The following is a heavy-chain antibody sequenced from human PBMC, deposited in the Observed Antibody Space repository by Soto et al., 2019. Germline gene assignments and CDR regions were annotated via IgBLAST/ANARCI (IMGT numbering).Heavy chain of an antibody. D-gene: IGHD1-26*01. CDR1: GFTFSSYA. J-gene: IGHJ4*02. CDR2: ISYDGSNK. CDR3: ARNAVGATKWYYFDY. Sequence: GGSLRLSCAASGFTFSSYAMHWVRQAPGKGLEWVAVISYDGSNKYYADSVKGRFTISRDNSKNTLYLQMNSLRAEDTAVYYCARNAVGATKWYYFDYWGQGTLVTVSS. V-gene: IGHV3-30-3*01.